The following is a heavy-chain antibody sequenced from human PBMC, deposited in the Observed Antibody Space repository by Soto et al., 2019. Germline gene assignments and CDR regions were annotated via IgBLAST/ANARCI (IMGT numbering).Heavy chain of an antibody. CDR1: GYTLTSYG. Sequence: QVQVVQSGAEVKKPGASVKVSCKASGYTLTSYGISWVRQAPGQGLEWMGWINAYNGNTNYAQKFQGRVTMTTDTSTSTAYMELRSLRSDDTAVYYCARDMGTVWYTGSYYGMDVWGQGTTVTVSS. J-gene: IGHJ6*02. V-gene: IGHV1-18*01. CDR2: INAYNGNT. D-gene: IGHD1-1*01. CDR3: ARDMGTVWYTGSYYGMDV.